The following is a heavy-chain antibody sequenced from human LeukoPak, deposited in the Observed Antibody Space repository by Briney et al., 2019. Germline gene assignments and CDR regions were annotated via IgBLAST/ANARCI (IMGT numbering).Heavy chain of an antibody. CDR3: ARGLGYCSGGSCYPYDH. Sequence: SETLSLTCAVYGGSFSGYYWSWIRQPPGKGLEWIGEINHSGSTNYNPSLKSRVTISVDTSKNQFSLKLSSVTAADTAVYYCARGLGYCSGGSCYPYDHWGQGTLVTVSS. J-gene: IGHJ5*02. CDR1: GGSFSGYY. V-gene: IGHV4-34*01. CDR2: INHSGST. D-gene: IGHD2-15*01.